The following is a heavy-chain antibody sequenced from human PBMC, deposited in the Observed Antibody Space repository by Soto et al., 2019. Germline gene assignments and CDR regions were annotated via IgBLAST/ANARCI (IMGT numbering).Heavy chain of an antibody. CDR2: IYYSGST. D-gene: IGHD3-22*01. CDR1: GGSISSSSYY. J-gene: IGHJ6*02. V-gene: IGHV4-39*01. CDR3: ASVRRFYYDSSGYYYGMDV. Sequence: SETLSLTCTVSGGSISSSSYYWGWIRQPPGKGLEWIGSIYYSGSTYYNPSLKSRVTISVDTSKNQFSLKLSSVTAADTAVYYCASVRRFYYDSSGYYYGMDVWGQGTTVTVS.